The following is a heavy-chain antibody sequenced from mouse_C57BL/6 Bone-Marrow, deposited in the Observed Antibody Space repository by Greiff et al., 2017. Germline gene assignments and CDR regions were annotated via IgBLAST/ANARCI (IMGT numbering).Heavy chain of an antibody. CDR2: ISNGGGST. CDR3: ARRGGYYGRLGAMDY. Sequence: EVTVVESGGGLVQPGGSLKLSCAASGFTFSDYYMYWVRQTPEKRLEWVAYISNGGGSTYYPDTVQGRFTISRDNAKNTLYLQMSRLKSEDTAMYYCARRGGYYGRLGAMDYWGQGTSVTGSS. V-gene: IGHV5-12*01. J-gene: IGHJ4*01. CDR1: GFTFSDYY. D-gene: IGHD1-1*01.